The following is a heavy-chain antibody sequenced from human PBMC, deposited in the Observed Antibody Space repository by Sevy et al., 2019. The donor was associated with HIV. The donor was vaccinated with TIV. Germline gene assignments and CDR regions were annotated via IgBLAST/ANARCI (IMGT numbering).Heavy chain of an antibody. CDR2: ISSSGSTT. CDR3: PRERGGDNGNSWDFDA. CDR1: GFTFSDYY. D-gene: IGHD2-8*01. Sequence: GGSLRLSCAASGFTFSDYYMSWIRQAPGKGLEWISYISSSGSTTYYADSVKGRFTISRDNTKNPLYLQMNSLRAEDTAGYYCPRERGGDNGNSWDFDAWGQGTLVTVSS. V-gene: IGHV3-11*01. J-gene: IGHJ4*02.